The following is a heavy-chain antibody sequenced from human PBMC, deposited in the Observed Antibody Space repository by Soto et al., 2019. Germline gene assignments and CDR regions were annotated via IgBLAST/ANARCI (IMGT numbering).Heavy chain of an antibody. CDR1: GLTLSRFA. D-gene: IGHD3-10*01. CDR2: IGYDGSNK. CDR3: AREPVKYYGSWTYGMDV. Sequence: QVQLVESGGGVVQPGRSLRLSCAASGLTLSRFAMHWVRQAPGKGLEWVAVIGYDGSNKDYADSVKGRFTISRDNSKNTLYRQMNSLRPEDTAVYYCAREPVKYYGSWTYGMDVWGQGTTVTVSS. V-gene: IGHV3-30-3*01. J-gene: IGHJ6*02.